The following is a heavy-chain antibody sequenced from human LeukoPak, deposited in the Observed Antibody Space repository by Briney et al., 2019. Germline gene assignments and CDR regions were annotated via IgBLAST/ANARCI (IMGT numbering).Heavy chain of an antibody. CDR3: ARGCIGGSCWSRNWFDP. V-gene: IGHV3-48*02. CDR1: GFTFSTYT. J-gene: IGHJ5*02. CDR2: ISTSGSTI. D-gene: IGHD2-15*01. Sequence: GGSLRLSCAASGFTFSTYTMNWVPQAPGKALECVSFISTSGSTIHYGDSVRGRFTISRDNAKNSMSLQMNSLRDEDTAVYYCARGCIGGSCWSRNWFDPWGQGTLVTVSS.